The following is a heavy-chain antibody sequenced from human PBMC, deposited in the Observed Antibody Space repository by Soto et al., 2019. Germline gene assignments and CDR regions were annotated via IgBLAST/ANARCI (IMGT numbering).Heavy chain of an antibody. Sequence: PGGSLRLSCAASGFTFSSYGMHWVRQAPGKGLEWVAVISYDGSNKYYADSVKGRFTISRDNSKNTLYLQMNSLRAEDTAVYYCAKDFAYQLLSYYYGMDVWGQGTTVTVSS. CDR1: GFTFSSYG. CDR3: AKDFAYQLLSYYYGMDV. D-gene: IGHD2-2*01. CDR2: ISYDGSNK. J-gene: IGHJ6*02. V-gene: IGHV3-30*18.